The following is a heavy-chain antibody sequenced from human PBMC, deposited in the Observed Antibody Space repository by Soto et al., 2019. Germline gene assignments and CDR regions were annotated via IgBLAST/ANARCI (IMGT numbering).Heavy chain of an antibody. Sequence: LRLSCAASGFTFSSYSMNWVRQAPGKGLEWVSSISSSSSYIYYADSVKGRFTISRDNAKNSLYLQMNSLRAEDTAVYYCARTVVVEDYFDYWGQGTLVTVSS. CDR2: ISSSSSYI. V-gene: IGHV3-21*01. D-gene: IGHD3-22*01. CDR1: GFTFSSYS. CDR3: ARTVVVEDYFDY. J-gene: IGHJ4*02.